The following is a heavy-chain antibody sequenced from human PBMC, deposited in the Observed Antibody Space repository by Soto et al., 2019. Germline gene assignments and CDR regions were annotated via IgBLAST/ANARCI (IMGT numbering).Heavy chain of an antibody. Sequence: KLGGSLRLSCAASGFTFSHAWMSWVRQAPGKGLEWVGRIKSKADGETKDYGAPVRGRFTISRDDSQDIMYLHMNSLRIEDTAVYYCCVIKRRDQYSTSGYWFDPWGPGTLVTVSS. CDR1: GFTFSHAW. J-gene: IGHJ5*02. CDR2: IKSKADGETK. D-gene: IGHD4-4*01. CDR3: CVIKRRDQYSTSGYWFDP. V-gene: IGHV3-15*01.